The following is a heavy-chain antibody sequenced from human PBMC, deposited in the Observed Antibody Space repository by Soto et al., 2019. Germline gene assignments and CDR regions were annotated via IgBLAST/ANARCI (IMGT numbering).Heavy chain of an antibody. CDR1: GYTFTGYY. J-gene: IGHJ4*02. D-gene: IGHD3-10*01. V-gene: IGHV1-2*04. CDR2: INPNSGGT. Sequence: ASVKVSCKASGYTFTGYYMHWVRQAPGQGLEWMGWINPNSGGTNYAQKFQGWVAMTRDTSISTAYMELSRLRSDDTAVYYCARDARGDEAPMDYWGQGTLVTVSS. CDR3: ARDARGDEAPMDY.